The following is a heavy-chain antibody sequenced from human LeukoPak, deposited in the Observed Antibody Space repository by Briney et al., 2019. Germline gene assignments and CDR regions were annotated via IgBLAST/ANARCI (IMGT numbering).Heavy chain of an antibody. Sequence: GGSLRLSCAASGFAFSSYAMSWVRQPPGKGLEWVSVISRCDDYTHYADSVKGRFTISRDNSKNTLYLQMNTLRAEDTAVYYCAKPAYYDSNGYYSPFDYWGQGTLVTVSS. CDR1: GFAFSSYA. D-gene: IGHD3-22*01. CDR2: ISRCDDYT. CDR3: AKPAYYDSNGYYSPFDY. V-gene: IGHV3-23*01. J-gene: IGHJ4*02.